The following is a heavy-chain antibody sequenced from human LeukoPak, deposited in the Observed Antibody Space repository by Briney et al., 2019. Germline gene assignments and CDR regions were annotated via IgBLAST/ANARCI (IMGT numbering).Heavy chain of an antibody. CDR2: IKQDGSEK. J-gene: IGHJ6*02. Sequence: PGGSLRLSCAASGFTFSSYWMSWVRQAPGKGLEWVANIKQDGSEKYYVDSVKGRFTISRDNAKNSLYLQMNSLRAEDTAVYYCARAAVLLWFGEDPYYYYGMDVWGQGTTVTVSS. D-gene: IGHD3-10*01. CDR3: ARAAVLLWFGEDPYYYYGMDV. CDR1: GFTFSSYW. V-gene: IGHV3-7*01.